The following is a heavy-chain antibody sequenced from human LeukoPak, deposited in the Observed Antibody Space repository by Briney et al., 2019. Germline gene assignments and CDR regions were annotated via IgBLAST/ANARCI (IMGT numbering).Heavy chain of an antibody. CDR2: ISGSGGST. V-gene: IGHV3-23*01. Sequence: GGSLRLSCAASGFTFSSYEMNWVRQAPGKGLEWVSAISGSGGSTYYADSVKGRFTISRDNSKNTLYLQMNSLRAEDTAVYYCAKVSGYYYDSSGYYWFDYWGQGTLVTVSS. D-gene: IGHD3-22*01. CDR3: AKVSGYYYDSSGYYWFDY. CDR1: GFTFSSYE. J-gene: IGHJ4*02.